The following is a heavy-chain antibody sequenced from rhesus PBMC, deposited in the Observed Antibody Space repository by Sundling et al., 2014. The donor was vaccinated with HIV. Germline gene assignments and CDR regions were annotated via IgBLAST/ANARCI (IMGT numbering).Heavy chain of an antibody. CDR2: IGGSSGTT. V-gene: IGHV4-165*01. CDR3: ARDDGFYDSGYFDY. Sequence: QVQLQESGPGLVKPSETLSLTCAVSGGSFSGYYWNWIRQPPGKGLEWIGYIGGSSGTTYYNPSLKSRVTLSVDTSKNQFSLKLRSVTAADTAVYYCARDDGFYDSGYFDYWGQGVLVTVSS. J-gene: IGHJ4*01. D-gene: IGHD3-28*01. CDR1: GGSFSGYY.